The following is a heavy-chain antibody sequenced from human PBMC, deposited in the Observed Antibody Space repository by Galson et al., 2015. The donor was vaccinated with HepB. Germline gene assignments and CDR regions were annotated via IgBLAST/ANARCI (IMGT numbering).Heavy chain of an antibody. CDR3: ARGPVVVDY. CDR1: GGSFSGYY. D-gene: IGHD2-2*01. CDR2: INHSGST. J-gene: IGHJ4*02. Sequence: LSLTCAVYGGSFSGYYWSWIRQPPGKGLEWIGEINHSGSTNYNPSLKSRVTISVDTSKNQFSLKLSSVTAADTALYYCARGPVVVDYWGQGTLVTVSS. V-gene: IGHV4-34*01.